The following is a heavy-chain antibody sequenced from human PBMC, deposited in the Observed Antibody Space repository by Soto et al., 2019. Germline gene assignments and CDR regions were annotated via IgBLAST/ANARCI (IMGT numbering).Heavy chain of an antibody. Sequence: GGSLRLSCAASGFNFGVFGMHWVRQSPGKGLEWLSVLSYEGSEEYYADSVRGRFTISRDNSKNTLFLQMDSLRVDDTGVYYCALTRRSSLLEVAGPGFEYWGQGTLVTVSS. D-gene: IGHD6-19*01. J-gene: IGHJ4*02. CDR1: GFNFGVFG. CDR2: LSYEGSEE. V-gene: IGHV3-30*03. CDR3: ALTRRSSLLEVAGPGFEY.